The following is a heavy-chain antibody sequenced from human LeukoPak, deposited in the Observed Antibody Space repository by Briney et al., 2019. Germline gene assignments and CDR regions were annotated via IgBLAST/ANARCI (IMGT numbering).Heavy chain of an antibody. J-gene: IGHJ4*02. V-gene: IGHV1-69*13. CDR1: GGTFSSYA. CDR3: VSAHYCSSTSCQPQAIDY. CDR2: IIPIFGTA. Sequence: SVKVSCKASGGTFSSYAISWVRQAPGQGLEWMGGIIPIFGTANYAQKFQGRVTITADESTSTAYMELSSLRSEDTAVYYCVSAHYCSSTSCQPQAIDYWGQGTLVTVSS. D-gene: IGHD2-2*01.